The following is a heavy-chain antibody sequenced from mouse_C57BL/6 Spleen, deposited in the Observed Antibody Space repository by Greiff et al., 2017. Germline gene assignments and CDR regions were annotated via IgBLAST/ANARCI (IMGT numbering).Heavy chain of an antibody. CDR1: GYTFTSYW. D-gene: IGHD2-4*01. CDR3: ARGGNYDGVGYFDV. Sequence: VQLQESGAELVMPGASVKLSCKASGYTFTSYWMHWVKQRPGQGLEWIGEIDPSDSYTNYNQKFKGKSTLTVDNSSSTAYMQLSSLTSEDSAVYYGARGGNYDGVGYFDVWGTGTTVTVSS. J-gene: IGHJ1*03. V-gene: IGHV1-69*01. CDR2: IDPSDSYT.